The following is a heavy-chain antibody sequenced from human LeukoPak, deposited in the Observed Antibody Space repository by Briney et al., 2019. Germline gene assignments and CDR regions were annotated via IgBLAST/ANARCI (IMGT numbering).Heavy chain of an antibody. Sequence: ASVKVSCKASGYTFTSYGISWVRQAPGQGLEWMGWISAKKGNAKYAQKFQGRVTMTTDTSTNTAYMDLRSLKSDDTAVYYCARDVDIVMGRNWSDPWGQGTLVTVSS. D-gene: IGHD5-12*01. V-gene: IGHV1-18*01. CDR2: ISAKKGNA. CDR1: GYTFTSYG. CDR3: ARDVDIVMGRNWSDP. J-gene: IGHJ5*02.